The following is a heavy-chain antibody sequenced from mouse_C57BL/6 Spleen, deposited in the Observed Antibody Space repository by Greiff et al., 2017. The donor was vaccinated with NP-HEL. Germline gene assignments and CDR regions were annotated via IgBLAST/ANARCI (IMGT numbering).Heavy chain of an antibody. CDR2: IYPGSGST. CDR1: GYTFTSYW. Sequence: QVQLQQSGAELVKPGASVKMSCKASGYTFTSYWITWVKQRPGQGLEWIGDIYPGSGSTNYNEKFKSKATLTVDTSSSTAYMQLSSLTSEDSAVYYCARGGFYAYAMDYWGQGTSVTVSS. D-gene: IGHD2-3*01. V-gene: IGHV1-55*01. J-gene: IGHJ4*01. CDR3: ARGGFYAYAMDY.